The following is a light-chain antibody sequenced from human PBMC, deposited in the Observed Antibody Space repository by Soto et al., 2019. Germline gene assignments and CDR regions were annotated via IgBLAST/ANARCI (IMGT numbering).Light chain of an antibody. J-gene: IGLJ2*01. CDR1: SSDVGGYNY. V-gene: IGLV2-14*01. CDR3: SSYTSSSPYVV. Sequence: QSALTQPASVSGSPGQSITISCTGTSSDVGGYNYVSWYQQHPGKAPKLMIYDVSNRPSGVSNRFSGSKSGNTASLTISGLQAEDEADYYCSSYTSSSPYVVFGEGTKLTVL. CDR2: DVS.